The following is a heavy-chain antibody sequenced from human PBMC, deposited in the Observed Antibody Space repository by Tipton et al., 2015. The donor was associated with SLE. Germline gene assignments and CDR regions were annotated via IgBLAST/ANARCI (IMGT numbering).Heavy chain of an antibody. Sequence: SLRLSCAASGFTFSSYWMHWVRQAPGKGLVWVSRINSDGSRTSYADSVKGRFTISRDNAKNTRYLQMNSLRAEDTAVYYCARPNGTPAFDIWGQGTMVTVSS. J-gene: IGHJ3*02. CDR2: INSDGSRT. V-gene: IGHV3-74*01. CDR1: GFTFSSYW. CDR3: ARPNGTPAFDI. D-gene: IGHD1-1*01.